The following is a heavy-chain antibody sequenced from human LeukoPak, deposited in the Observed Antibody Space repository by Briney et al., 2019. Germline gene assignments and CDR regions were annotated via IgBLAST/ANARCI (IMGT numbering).Heavy chain of an antibody. CDR1: GGSFSGYY. CDR3: ARAIVVVPAAILFYYYYYMDV. CDR2: INHSGST. Sequence: SETLSLTCAVYGGSFSGYYWSWIRQPPGKGLEWIGEINHSGSTNYNPSLKSRVTISVDTSKNQFSLKLSSVTAADTAVYYCARAIVVVPAAILFYYYYYMDVWGKGTTVTVSS. J-gene: IGHJ6*03. V-gene: IGHV4-34*01. D-gene: IGHD2-2*01.